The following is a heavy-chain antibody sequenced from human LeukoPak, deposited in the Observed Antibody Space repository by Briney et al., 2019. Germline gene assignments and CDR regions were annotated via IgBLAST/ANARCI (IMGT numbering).Heavy chain of an antibody. CDR1: GFTLSNYG. J-gene: IGHJ4*02. D-gene: IGHD7-27*01. CDR2: INYSAKDK. CDR3: VRDSGNWAFDY. V-gene: IGHV3-30*02. Sequence: PGGSLRLSYEASGFTLSNYGIHWVRQAPGKGQEWVSFINYSAKDKYYAHSVKGRFTISRDNSKNTMYLQMKSLRVEDTAVYYCVRDSGNWAFDYWGQGTLVTVSS.